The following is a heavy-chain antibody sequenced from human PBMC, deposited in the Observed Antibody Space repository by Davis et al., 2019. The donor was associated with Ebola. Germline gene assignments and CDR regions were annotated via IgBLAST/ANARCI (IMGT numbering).Heavy chain of an antibody. D-gene: IGHD6-6*01. V-gene: IGHV1-69*13. CDR2: IIPPFGAT. Sequence: SVTVSCKASRGTFSNYAISWMRQPPRQGLAWMGGIIPPFGATNYAQKFQGRVNISADESTSTAFMEPTGLRSEDTAMYYCATRDSSSSWYYYYMDVWGKGTTVTVSS. CDR1: RGTFSNYA. CDR3: ATRDSSSSWYYYYMDV. J-gene: IGHJ6*03.